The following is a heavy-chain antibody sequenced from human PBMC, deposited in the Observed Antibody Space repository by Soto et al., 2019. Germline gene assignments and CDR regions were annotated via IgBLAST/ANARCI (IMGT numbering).Heavy chain of an antibody. Sequence: SETLSLTCTISGGSISGYYWSWIRQPPGKGLEWIGYIYYSGSTNYNPSLKSRVTISVDTSKNQFSLKLSSVTAADTAVYYCAGEPLGSSSWYSGENYWGQGTLVTVSS. CDR2: IYYSGST. J-gene: IGHJ4*02. CDR1: GGSISGYY. D-gene: IGHD6-13*01. CDR3: AGEPLGSSSWYSGENY. V-gene: IGHV4-59*01.